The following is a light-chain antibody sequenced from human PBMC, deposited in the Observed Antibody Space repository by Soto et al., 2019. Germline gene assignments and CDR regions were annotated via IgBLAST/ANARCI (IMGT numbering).Light chain of an antibody. CDR1: QSVSSY. J-gene: IGKJ2*01. CDR3: RQRSNWPPYT. Sequence: EIVLTQSPVTLSLSPGERATLSCRASQSVSSYLAWYQQKPGQAPRLLIYDASNRATGIPARFSGSGSGTDFTLTISSLEPEDFAVYYCRQRSNWPPYTFGQGTKLEIK. V-gene: IGKV3-11*01. CDR2: DAS.